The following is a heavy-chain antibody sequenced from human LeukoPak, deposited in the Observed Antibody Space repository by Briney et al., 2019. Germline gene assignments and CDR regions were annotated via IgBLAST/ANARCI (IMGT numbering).Heavy chain of an antibody. D-gene: IGHD2-2*01. CDR3: ARGAPKYCSSTSCFGDYYYYGMDV. J-gene: IGHJ6*02. V-gene: IGHV1-69*13. CDR2: IIPIFGTA. CDR1: GGTFSSYA. Sequence: SVKVSCKASGGTFSSYAISWVRQAPGQGLEWMGGIIPIFGTANYAQKFQGRVTITADESTSTAYMELSSLRSEDTAVYYCARGAPKYCSSTSCFGDYYYYGMDVWGQGTTVTVSS.